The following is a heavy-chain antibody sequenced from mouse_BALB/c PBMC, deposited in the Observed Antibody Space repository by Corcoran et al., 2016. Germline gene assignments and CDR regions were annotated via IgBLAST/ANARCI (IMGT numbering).Heavy chain of an antibody. D-gene: IGHD3-2*01. CDR3: APDSSGYVGAMDY. V-gene: IGHV1S136*01. J-gene: IGHJ4*01. CDR1: GYTFTSYV. Sequence: EVQLQQSGPELVKPGASVKMSCKASGYTFTSYVMHWVKQKPGQGLEWIGYINPYNDGTKYNEKFKGKATLTSDKSASTAYMDLSSLTSEDSAVYYCAPDSSGYVGAMDYGGQGTSVTVSS. CDR2: INPYNDGT.